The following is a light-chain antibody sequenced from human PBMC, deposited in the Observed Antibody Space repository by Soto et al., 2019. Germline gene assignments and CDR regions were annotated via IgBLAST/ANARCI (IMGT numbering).Light chain of an antibody. CDR1: SSDVGSYDY. Sequence: QSVLTQPASVSGSPGQSITFSCTGTSSDVGSYDYVSWHQQHPGKAPKLIIYDVNNRPSGVPSRFSGSKSGNTASLIISGLQTEDEADYYCCAYSTSGTHAFGTGTKLTVL. CDR2: DVN. V-gene: IGLV2-14*03. J-gene: IGLJ1*01. CDR3: CAYSTSGTHA.